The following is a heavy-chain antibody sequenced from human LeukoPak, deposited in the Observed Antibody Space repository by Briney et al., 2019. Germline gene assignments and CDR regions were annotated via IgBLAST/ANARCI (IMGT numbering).Heavy chain of an antibody. J-gene: IGHJ3*02. V-gene: IGHV4-39*01. D-gene: IGHD3-22*01. CDR3: ASSFNYYDSSGYYYCAFDI. CDR1: GDSINSLDL. Sequence: SETLSLTCTVSGDSINSLDLWSWIRQPPGKGLEWIGSIYYSGSTYYNPSLKSRVTISVDTSKNQFSLKLSSVTAADTAVYYCASSFNYYDSSGYYYCAFDIWGQGTMVTVSS. CDR2: IYYSGST.